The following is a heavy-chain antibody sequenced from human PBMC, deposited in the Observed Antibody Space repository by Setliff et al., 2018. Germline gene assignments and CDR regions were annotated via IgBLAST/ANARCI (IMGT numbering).Heavy chain of an antibody. CDR1: GFSFSSYA. CDR3: AKSPHDFWSGRVFFDY. V-gene: IGHV3-23*01. D-gene: IGHD3-3*01. CDR2: IIGSGIST. J-gene: IGHJ4*01. Sequence: GESLKISCAASGFSFSSYAMSWVRQAPGQGLEWVSSIIGSGISTYYADSVQGRFTISRDNHKNTLYLQMNSLRVEDTAIYYCAKSPHDFWSGRVFFDYWGQGILGTVPQ.